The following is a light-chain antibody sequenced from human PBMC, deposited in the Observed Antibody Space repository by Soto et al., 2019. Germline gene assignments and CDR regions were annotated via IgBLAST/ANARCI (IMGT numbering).Light chain of an antibody. CDR2: DAS. CDR3: QQRSNWL. Sequence: ETVLTQSPATLSLSPGERATLSCRASQSVSIYLAWYQQKPGQAPRLLIYDASKRAPGIPARFSGSGSGTAVTLTISSLEPEDFSVYYCQQRSNWLFGPGTKVDIK. CDR1: QSVSIY. J-gene: IGKJ3*01. V-gene: IGKV3-11*01.